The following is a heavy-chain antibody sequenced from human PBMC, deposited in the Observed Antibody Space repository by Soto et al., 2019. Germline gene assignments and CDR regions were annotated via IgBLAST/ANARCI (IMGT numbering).Heavy chain of an antibody. CDR3: ARDYPPNVTDY. CDR2: IITYNGN. J-gene: IGHJ4*02. D-gene: IGHD2-8*01. CDR1: GYTFSNYG. Sequence: QVQLMQSGPEVQKPGASAKVSCKASGYTFSNYGITWVRQAPGQGLEWVGTIITYNGNKYAERFQDRVTITTDTYTGTDYMELRSLKPDDTAVYYCARDYPPNVTDYWGQGTLDTVSS. V-gene: IGHV1-18*04.